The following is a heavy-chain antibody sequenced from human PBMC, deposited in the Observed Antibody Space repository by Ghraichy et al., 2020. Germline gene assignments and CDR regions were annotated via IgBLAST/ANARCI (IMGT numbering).Heavy chain of an antibody. CDR1: GYTLTELS. CDR3: ATVGWELYGFDY. V-gene: IGHV1-24*01. D-gene: IGHD1-26*01. J-gene: IGHJ4*02. CDR2: FDPEDGET. Sequence: ASVKVSCKVSGYTLTELSMHWVRQAPGKGLEWMGGFDPEDGETIYAQKFQGRVTMTEDTSTDTAYMELSSLRSEDTAVYYCATVGWELYGFDYWGQGTLVTVSS.